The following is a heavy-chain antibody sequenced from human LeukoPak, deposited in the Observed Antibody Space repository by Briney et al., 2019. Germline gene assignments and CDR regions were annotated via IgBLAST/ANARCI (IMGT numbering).Heavy chain of an antibody. CDR2: ISWNSGSI. J-gene: IGHJ4*02. CDR3: AKASDYGDYAWGSYFDY. V-gene: IGHV3-9*03. Sequence: GGSLRLSCAASGFTFDDYAMHWVRHAPGKGLEWVSGISWNSGSIGYADSVKGRFTISRDNAKNSLYLQMNSLRAEDMALYYCAKASDYGDYAWGSYFDYWGQGTLVTVSS. D-gene: IGHD4-17*01. CDR1: GFTFDDYA.